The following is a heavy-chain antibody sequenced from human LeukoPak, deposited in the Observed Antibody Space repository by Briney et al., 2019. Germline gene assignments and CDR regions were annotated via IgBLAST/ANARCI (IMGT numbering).Heavy chain of an antibody. V-gene: IGHV3-74*01. D-gene: IGHD3-10*01. CDR2: INRDGSTT. CDR3: ARDKKSGESSEIDY. Sequence: GGSLRLSCAASGFTFSNYWVHWVRHAPGKGLVWVSRINRDGSTTNYADSVKGRFTVSRDNAKNTLNLQMNSLRAEDTAVYYCARDKKSGESSEIDYWGQGTLVTVSS. J-gene: IGHJ4*02. CDR1: GFTFSNYW.